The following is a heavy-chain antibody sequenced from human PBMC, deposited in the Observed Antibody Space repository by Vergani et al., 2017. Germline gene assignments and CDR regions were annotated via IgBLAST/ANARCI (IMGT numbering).Heavy chain of an antibody. CDR2: ISAYNGNI. CDR3: ARGRFPEISSSPSCQKGYYYGIDV. CDR1: GYTFSNFG. J-gene: IGHJ6*02. V-gene: IGHV1-18*01. D-gene: IGHD2-2*01. Sequence: QVQLVQSGVEVKKSGASVKVSCKASGYTFSNFGINWVRQAPGQGLEWMGWISAYNGNINYAQKLQGRVSMTTDTSTNTAYMELRSLRSDDTAVYYCARGRFPEISSSPSCQKGYYYGIDVWGQGTTVIVSS.